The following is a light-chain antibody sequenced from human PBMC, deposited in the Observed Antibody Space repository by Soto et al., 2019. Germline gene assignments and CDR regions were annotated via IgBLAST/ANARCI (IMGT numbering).Light chain of an antibody. CDR3: SSYSSSDTLV. V-gene: IGLV2-14*03. CDR1: SSDVGGHNF. Sequence: QSVLTQPASVSGSPGQSITISCTGTSSDVGGHNFVSWYQQHPGRAPKLMIYDVRNRPSGVSNRFSGSKSADTASLVISGLQAEDEADYYCSSYSSSDTLVFGGGTQLTVL. CDR2: DVR. J-gene: IGLJ2*01.